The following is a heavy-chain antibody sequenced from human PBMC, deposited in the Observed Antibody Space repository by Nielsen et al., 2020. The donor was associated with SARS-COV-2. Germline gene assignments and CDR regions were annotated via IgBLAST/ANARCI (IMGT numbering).Heavy chain of an antibody. V-gene: IGHV3-30*18. J-gene: IGHJ4*02. Sequence: GGSLRLSCAASGFTFSSYGMHWVRQAPGKGLEWVAVISYDGSNKYYADSVKGRFTIPRDNSKNTLYLQMNSLRAEDTAVYYCAKDGGYCSSTSCYYFDYWGQGTLVTVSS. CDR3: AKDGGYCSSTSCYYFDY. D-gene: IGHD2-2*01. CDR1: GFTFSSYG. CDR2: ISYDGSNK.